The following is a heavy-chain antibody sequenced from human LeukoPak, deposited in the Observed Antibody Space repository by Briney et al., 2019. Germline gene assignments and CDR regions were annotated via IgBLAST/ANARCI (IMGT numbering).Heavy chain of an antibody. J-gene: IGHJ4*02. D-gene: IGHD5-12*01. V-gene: IGHV3-20*04. CDR2: IHWNGDTT. Sequence: GGSLTLSCTASGFTFDDYGMNWVRQAPGKGLEWISGIHWNGDTTNYAASVEGRFTISRDDTESSLYVQMNSLRDEDTAVYYCARFGYSGWNLENWGQGTLVTVSS. CDR1: GFTFDDYG. CDR3: ARFGYSGWNLEN.